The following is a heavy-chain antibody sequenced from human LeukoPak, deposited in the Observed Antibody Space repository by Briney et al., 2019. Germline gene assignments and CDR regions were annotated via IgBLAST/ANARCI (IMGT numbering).Heavy chain of an antibody. D-gene: IGHD3-3*01. Sequence: PSETLSLTCTVSGGSISSYYWSWIRQPAGKGLEWIGRIYTSGSTNYNPSLKSRVTMSVDTSKNQFSLKLSSVTAADTAVYYCAREGLSYDFWSGYYFGFDPWGQGTLVTVSS. J-gene: IGHJ5*02. CDR1: GGSISSYY. V-gene: IGHV4-4*07. CDR3: AREGLSYDFWSGYYFGFDP. CDR2: IYTSGST.